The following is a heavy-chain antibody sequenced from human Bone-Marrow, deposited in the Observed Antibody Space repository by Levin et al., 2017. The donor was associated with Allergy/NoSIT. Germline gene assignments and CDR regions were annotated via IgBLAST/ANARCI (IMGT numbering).Heavy chain of an antibody. CDR3: IVASGDH. CDR1: GFTFSDYG. CDR2: ISKDGSYG. D-gene: IGHD5-12*01. J-gene: IGHJ4*02. Sequence: SGGSLRLSCVASGFTFSDYGFHWVRQAPGKGLQWVAVISKDGSYGNYADSVKGRFIVSRDESKRTVSLEMESLRTDDTAVYYCIVASGDHWGQGTLVLVSS. V-gene: IGHV3-30*03.